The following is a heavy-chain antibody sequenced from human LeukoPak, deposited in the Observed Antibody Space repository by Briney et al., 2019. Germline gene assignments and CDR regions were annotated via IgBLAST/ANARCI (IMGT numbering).Heavy chain of an antibody. J-gene: IGHJ5*02. CDR3: ATEGYCSGGSCYGWFDP. CDR2: IIPIFGTA. CDR1: GGTFSSYA. Sequence: GASVKVSCKASGGTFSSYAISWVRQAPGQGLEWMGGIIPIFGTANYAQKFQGRVTITADKSTSTAYMELSSLRSEDTAGYYCATEGYCSGGSCYGWFDPWGQGTLVTVSS. V-gene: IGHV1-69*06. D-gene: IGHD2-15*01.